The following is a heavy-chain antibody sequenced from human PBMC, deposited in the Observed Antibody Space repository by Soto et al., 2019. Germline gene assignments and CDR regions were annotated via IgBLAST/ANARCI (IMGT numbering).Heavy chain of an antibody. CDR1: GGSITTGGRY. CDR3: AQALGFVGGDGFDI. V-gene: IGHV4-31*02. J-gene: IGHJ3*02. Sequence: QVRLQEGGPGLVKPSQTLSLKCSVSGGSITTGGRYWSWIRQPPGKGLEWIRDIYYSGNAYYNASLNRRVAIPVDAAKIRFSLIPRSVTAAERAVYYCAQALGFVGGDGFDIWGEGRLVSVSS. CDR2: IYYSGNA. D-gene: IGHD3-3*01.